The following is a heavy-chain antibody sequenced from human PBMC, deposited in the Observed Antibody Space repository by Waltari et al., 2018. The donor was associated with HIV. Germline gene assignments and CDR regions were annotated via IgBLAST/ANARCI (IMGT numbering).Heavy chain of an antibody. V-gene: IGHV3-74*01. Sequence: EVQLVESGGGSVQPGGSLRLSCVVSGFSISTYWMHWVRQTPGKGLVWVARINEDGNTIDHAGSVRGRFTISRDSAKNTLFLQINSLRDEDTAMYYCVKDMFGEYDYWGQGALVTVSS. CDR3: VKDMFGEYDY. CDR1: GFSISTYW. D-gene: IGHD3-10*02. J-gene: IGHJ4*02. CDR2: INEDGNTI.